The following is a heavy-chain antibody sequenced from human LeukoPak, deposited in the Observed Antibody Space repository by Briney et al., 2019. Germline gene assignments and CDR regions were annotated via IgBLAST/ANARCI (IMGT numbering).Heavy chain of an antibody. CDR3: ARDVTALDS. V-gene: IGHV3-9*01. D-gene: IGHD2-2*01. CDR1: GFTFDDYA. J-gene: IGHJ4*02. Sequence: GGSLRLSCAASGFTFDDYAMHWVRQAPGKGLEWVSGISWNSGSIGYADSVRGRFTISRDNAKNSLYLQMNSLRADDTAVYYCARDVTALDSWGQGTLVTVSS. CDR2: ISWNSGSI.